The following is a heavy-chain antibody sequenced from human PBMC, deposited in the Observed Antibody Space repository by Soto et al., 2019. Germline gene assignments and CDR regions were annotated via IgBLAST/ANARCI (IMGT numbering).Heavy chain of an antibody. V-gene: IGHV3-7*01. Sequence: ASGGGLVQPGGSLRLSCAASGFTFSTYWMTWVRRPPGKGLEWVANLDQDGSERYYVDSVRGRFTISRDNAKNSLYLQMNSLRAEDTAVYYCVCGGNFFVYWGQGTLVTVSP. D-gene: IGHD3-16*01. J-gene: IGHJ4*02. CDR1: GFTFSTYW. CDR3: VCGGNFFVY. CDR2: LDQDGSER.